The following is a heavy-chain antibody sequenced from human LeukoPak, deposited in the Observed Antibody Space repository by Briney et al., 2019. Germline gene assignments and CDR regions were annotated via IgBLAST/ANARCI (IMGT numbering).Heavy chain of an antibody. Sequence: GGSLRLSCATSGFTFSSYSMNWVRQAPGKGLEWVSSISSSSSYIYYADSVKGRFTISRDNAKNSLYLQMNSLRAEDTAVYYCARDLYSILATAAGPSWGQGTLVTVS. CDR1: GFTFSSYS. J-gene: IGHJ5*02. V-gene: IGHV3-21*01. CDR2: ISSSSSYI. D-gene: IGHD6-13*01. CDR3: ARDLYSILATAAGPS.